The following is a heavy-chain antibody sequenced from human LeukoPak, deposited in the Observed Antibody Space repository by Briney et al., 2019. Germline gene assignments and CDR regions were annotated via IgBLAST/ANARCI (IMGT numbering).Heavy chain of an antibody. J-gene: IGHJ6*02. Sequence: GGSLRLSCVASGFPFSSYWMTWARQAPGKGLEWVANIKQDGSKKSYVDSVKGRFTISRDNAKNSLYLQMNSLRAEDTALYHCARNNGMDVWGQGTTVIVSS. CDR2: IKQDGSKK. CDR1: GFPFSSYW. CDR3: ARNNGMDV. V-gene: IGHV3-7*03.